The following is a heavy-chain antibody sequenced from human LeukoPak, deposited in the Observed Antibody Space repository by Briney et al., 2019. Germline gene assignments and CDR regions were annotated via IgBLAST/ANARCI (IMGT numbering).Heavy chain of an antibody. Sequence: GRSLRLSCAASGFTFSSYAMHWVRQAPGKGLEWVAVISYDGSNEYYADSVKGRFTISRDNSKNTLYLQMNSLRAEDTAVYYCARAKVLRYFDWLSPPYYYYGMDVWGQGTTVTVSS. J-gene: IGHJ6*02. D-gene: IGHD3-9*01. CDR3: ARAKVLRYFDWLSPPYYYYGMDV. CDR2: ISYDGSNE. V-gene: IGHV3-30-3*01. CDR1: GFTFSSYA.